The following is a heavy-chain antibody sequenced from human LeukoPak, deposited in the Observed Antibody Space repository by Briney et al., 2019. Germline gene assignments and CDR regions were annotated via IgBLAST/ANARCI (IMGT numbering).Heavy chain of an antibody. J-gene: IGHJ4*02. V-gene: IGHV3-33*06. D-gene: IGHD6-19*01. CDR3: AKDRGIAVAGIYDY. CDR2: IWYDGSNK. CDR1: GFTFSSYG. Sequence: PGRSLRLSCAASGFTFSSYGMHWVRQAPGKGLEWVAVIWYDGSNKYYADSVKGRFTISRDNSKNTLYLQMNILRAEDTAVYFCAKDRGIAVAGIYDYWGQGTLVTVSS.